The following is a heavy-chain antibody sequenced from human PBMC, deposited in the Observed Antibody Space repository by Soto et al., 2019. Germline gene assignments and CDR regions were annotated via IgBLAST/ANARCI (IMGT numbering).Heavy chain of an antibody. CDR1: GFSFGSFA. CDR2: ISGSADST. J-gene: IGHJ6*02. D-gene: IGHD2-8*01. Sequence: PGGSLRLSCAASGFSFGSFAMNWVRQAPGKGLEWVSIISGSADSTFYADSVKGRFTISRDNSKSTLYLQINSLRAEDTAVYYCAKTRGAMIYAISVYGMDVWGQGTTVTAP. CDR3: AKTRGAMIYAISVYGMDV. V-gene: IGHV3-23*01.